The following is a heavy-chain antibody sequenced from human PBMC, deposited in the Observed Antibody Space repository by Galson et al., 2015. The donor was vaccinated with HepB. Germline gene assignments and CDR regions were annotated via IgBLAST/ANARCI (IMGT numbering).Heavy chain of an antibody. V-gene: IGHV3-9*01. CDR3: AKGHNYYDSSGIHS. CDR2: ITWKSGNK. Sequence: SLRLSCAASGFKFDDFAMHWVRQVPGKGLEWVSGITWKSGNKGYADSVKGRFTISRDNGDNSLYLQMNSLRPDDTAFYYCAKGHNYYDSSGIHSWGRGTVVTVSS. CDR1: GFKFDDFA. J-gene: IGHJ4*02. D-gene: IGHD3-22*01.